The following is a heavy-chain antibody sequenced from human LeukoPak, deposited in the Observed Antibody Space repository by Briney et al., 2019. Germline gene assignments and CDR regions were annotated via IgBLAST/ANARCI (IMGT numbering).Heavy chain of an antibody. J-gene: IGHJ4*02. CDR2: IKQDGSEK. D-gene: IGHD2-2*01. CDR1: GFTFSSYW. Sequence: GGSLRLSCAASGFTFSSYWMSWVRQAPGKGLEWVANIKQDGSEKYYVDSVKGRFTISRDNSKNTLYLQMNSLRAEDTAVYYCARGGPFDIVVVPAEGWGQGTLVTVSS. CDR3: ARGGPFDIVVVPAEG. V-gene: IGHV3-7*01.